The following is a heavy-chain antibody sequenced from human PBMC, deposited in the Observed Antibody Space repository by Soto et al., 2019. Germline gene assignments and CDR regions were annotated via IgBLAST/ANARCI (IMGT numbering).Heavy chain of an antibody. V-gene: IGHV3-11*06. J-gene: IGHJ6*02. CDR3: ARGGYCSGGSCYSRFFYYHGMEV. D-gene: IGHD2-15*01. CDR2: ISSSSSYT. CDR1: GFTCSDYY. Sequence: SLSLSCAASGFTCSDYYVSWIRQATGKGLEWASYISSSSSYTNYADSVKGRFTVSRDNAKNSLYLQMNSLRAEDTAVYYCARGGYCSGGSCYSRFFYYHGMEVWGQATTVTVSS.